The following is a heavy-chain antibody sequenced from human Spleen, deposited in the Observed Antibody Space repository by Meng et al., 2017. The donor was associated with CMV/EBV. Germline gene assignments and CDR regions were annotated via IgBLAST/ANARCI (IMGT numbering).Heavy chain of an antibody. CDR1: GGSISNNDYY. CDR2: IYYGGST. Sequence: GSLRLSCTVSGGSISNNDYYWGWIRQPPGKGLEWIGSIYYGGSTYYNPSLKSRVTISVDTSKNQFSLKLSSVTAADTAVYYCARRLSLTYNWFDPWGQGTLVTVSS. CDR3: ARRLSLTYNWFDP. D-gene: IGHD4/OR15-4a*01. V-gene: IGHV4-39*01. J-gene: IGHJ5*02.